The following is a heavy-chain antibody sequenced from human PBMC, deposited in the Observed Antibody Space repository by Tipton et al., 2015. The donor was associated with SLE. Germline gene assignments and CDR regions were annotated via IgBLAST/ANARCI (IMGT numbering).Heavy chain of an antibody. J-gene: IGHJ6*02. V-gene: IGHV3-21*01. CDR2: ISSSSSYK. CDR1: GFTFSSYS. CDR3: ATNRGYGMDV. D-gene: IGHD2/OR15-2a*01. Sequence: SLRLSCAASGFTFSSYSMNWVRQAPGKGLEWVSSISSSSSYKYYADSVKGRFTISRDNAKNSLYLQMNSLRAEDTAVYYCATNRGYGMDVWGQGTTVTVSS.